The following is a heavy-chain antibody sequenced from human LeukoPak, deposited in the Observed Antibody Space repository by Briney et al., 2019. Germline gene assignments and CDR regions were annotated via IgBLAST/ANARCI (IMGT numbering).Heavy chain of an antibody. CDR2: IYYSASS. CDR3: AIGRRCIWFTCYYYYMDV. J-gene: IGHJ6*03. Sequence: PSETLSLTCTVSGGSISSSSYYWGWIRQPPGKGLEWIGSIYYSASSYYNPSLKSRVTISVDTSKNQFSLKLSSVTAADTAVYYCAIGRRCIWFTCYYYYMDVWGKGTTVTVSS. D-gene: IGHD3-16*01. CDR1: GGSISSSSYY. V-gene: IGHV4-39*07.